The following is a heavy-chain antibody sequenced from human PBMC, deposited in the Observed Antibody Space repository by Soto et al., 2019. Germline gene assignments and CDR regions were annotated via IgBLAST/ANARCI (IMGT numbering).Heavy chain of an antibody. Sequence: LSLTCAVYGGSFGGYYWSWIRQPPGKGLEWIGEINHSGSTNYNPSLKSRVTISVDTSKNQFSLKLSSVTAADTAVYYCARGLKYYDILTGWGQGTLVTVSS. J-gene: IGHJ4*02. CDR2: INHSGST. D-gene: IGHD3-9*01. V-gene: IGHV4-34*01. CDR3: ARGLKYYDILTG. CDR1: GGSFGGYY.